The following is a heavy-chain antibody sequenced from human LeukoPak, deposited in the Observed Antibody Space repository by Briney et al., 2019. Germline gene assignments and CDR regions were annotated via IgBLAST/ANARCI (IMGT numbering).Heavy chain of an antibody. Sequence: SETLSLTCTVSGGSISSYYWSWIRQPPGKGLEWIGYIYYSGSTNYNPSLKSRVTISVDTSKNQFSLKLSSVIAADTAVYYCAGGRGWYALYWGQGTLVTVSS. CDR2: IYYSGST. J-gene: IGHJ4*02. D-gene: IGHD6-19*01. CDR3: AGGRGWYALY. V-gene: IGHV4-59*12. CDR1: GGSISSYY.